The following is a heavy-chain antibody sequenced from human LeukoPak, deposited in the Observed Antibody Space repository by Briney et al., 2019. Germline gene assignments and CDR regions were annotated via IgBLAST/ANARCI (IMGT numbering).Heavy chain of an antibody. CDR2: IRYDGSNK. CDR3: AKGGGYEAQYYYYYLDV. CDR1: GFTFISYG. V-gene: IGHV3-30*02. J-gene: IGHJ6*03. Sequence: GGSLRLSCAASGFTFISYGMQWVRQAPGKGLEWVAIIRYDGSNKYYADSVKGRFTISRDNSKNTLYLQMKSLRAEDTAVYYCAKGGGYEAQYYYYYLDVWGKGTTVTISS. D-gene: IGHD5-12*01.